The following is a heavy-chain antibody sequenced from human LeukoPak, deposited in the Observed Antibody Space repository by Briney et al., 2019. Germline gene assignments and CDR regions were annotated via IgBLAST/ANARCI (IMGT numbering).Heavy chain of an antibody. CDR2: TVSEIDGGTT. CDR1: GFTFNYAW. CDR3: TTEETGTFDY. D-gene: IGHD1-7*01. Sequence: GGSLRLSCAASGFTFNYAWMSWVRQVPGKELEWVGQTVSEIDGGTTDYAAPVEGRFTISRDDSKNTLYLQMNSLKTEDTAVYYCTTEETGTFDYWGQGTLVTVSS. J-gene: IGHJ4*02. V-gene: IGHV3-15*04.